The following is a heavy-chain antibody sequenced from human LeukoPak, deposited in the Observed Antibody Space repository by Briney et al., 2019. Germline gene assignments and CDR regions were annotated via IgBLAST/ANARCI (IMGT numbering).Heavy chain of an antibody. V-gene: IGHV5-51*01. D-gene: IGHD2-15*01. CDR2: IYPGDYDT. CDR3: ARRPGGYCSGGSCYPAGPFDY. Sequence: GESLEISCKGSGYSLTSYWIGWVRQMPGKGLEWMGIIYPGDYDTRYSPSFQGQVTISADKSISTAYLQWSSLKASDTAMYYCARRPGGYCSGGSCYPAGPFDYWGQGTLVTVSS. J-gene: IGHJ4*02. CDR1: GYSLTSYW.